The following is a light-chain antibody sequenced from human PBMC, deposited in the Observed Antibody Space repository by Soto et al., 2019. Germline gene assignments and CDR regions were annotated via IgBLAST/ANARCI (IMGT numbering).Light chain of an antibody. Sequence: QSALTQPPSASGTPGQRVTISCSGSSSNIGSNTVNWYQHLPRAAPKLLILSNNQRPSGVPDRFSGSQSGTSASLAISGLQSEDEADYYCAVWDDSLNGYVFGSGTKLTVL. V-gene: IGLV1-44*01. CDR3: AVWDDSLNGYV. J-gene: IGLJ1*01. CDR1: SSNIGSNT. CDR2: SNN.